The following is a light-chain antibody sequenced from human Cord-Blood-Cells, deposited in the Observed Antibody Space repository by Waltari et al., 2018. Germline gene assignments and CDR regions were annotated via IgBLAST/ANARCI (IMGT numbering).Light chain of an antibody. V-gene: IGLV2-11*01. CDR2: DVS. CDR1: SSDVGGYNY. Sequence: QSALTQPRSVSGSPGQSVTISCTGTSSDVGGYNYVSLYQQHPGKAPKLMIYDVSKRPSGVPDRFSGSKSGNTASLTISGLQAEDEADYYCCSYAGSYTLYVFGTGTKVTVL. J-gene: IGLJ1*01. CDR3: CSYAGSYTLYV.